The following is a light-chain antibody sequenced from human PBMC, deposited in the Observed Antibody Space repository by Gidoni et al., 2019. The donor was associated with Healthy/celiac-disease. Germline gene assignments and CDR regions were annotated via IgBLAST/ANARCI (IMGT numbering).Light chain of an antibody. CDR3: QQYGSSPLLT. CDR1: QSVSSSY. CDR2: GAS. V-gene: IGKV3-20*01. J-gene: IGKJ4*01. Sequence: EIVLTQSPGTLALSPGERATLSCRASQSVSSSYLAWYQQKTGQAPRLLIYGASSRATGIPDRFSGSGSGTDFTRTISRLEPEDCSVYYCQQYGSSPLLTFGGGTKVEIK.